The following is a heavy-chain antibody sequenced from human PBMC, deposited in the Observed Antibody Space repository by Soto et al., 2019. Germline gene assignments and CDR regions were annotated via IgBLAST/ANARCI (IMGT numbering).Heavy chain of an antibody. V-gene: IGHV4-31*03. CDR1: CGSISSGGYY. CDR3: ASGSGSYYSWFDP. CDR2: IYYSRST. D-gene: IGHD3-10*01. J-gene: IGHJ5*02. Sequence: QVQLQESGPGLVKPSQTLSLTCTVSCGSISSGGYYWSWIRQHPGKGLEWIGYIYYSRSTYYNPSLKSRVTISVDTSKNQFSLKLSSVTAADTAVYYCASGSGSYYSWFDPWGQGTLVSVSS.